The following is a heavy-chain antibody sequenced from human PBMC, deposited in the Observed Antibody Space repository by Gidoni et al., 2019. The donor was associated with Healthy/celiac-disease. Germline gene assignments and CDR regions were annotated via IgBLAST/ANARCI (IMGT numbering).Heavy chain of an antibody. J-gene: IGHJ4*02. CDR1: GFTFSSYS. Sequence: EVQLVESGGGLVKPGGSLRLSCAASGFTFSSYSMNWVRQAPGKGLEWVSSISSSSSYIYYADSVKGRLTISRDNAKNSLYLQMNSLRAEDTAVYYCARHTTVSFDYWGQGTLVTVSS. CDR2: ISSSSSYI. CDR3: ARHTTVSFDY. V-gene: IGHV3-21*01. D-gene: IGHD4-17*01.